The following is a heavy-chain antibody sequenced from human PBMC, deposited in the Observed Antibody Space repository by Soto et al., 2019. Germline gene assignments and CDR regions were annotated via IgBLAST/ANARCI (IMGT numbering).Heavy chain of an antibody. J-gene: IGHJ4*02. V-gene: IGHV3-23*01. D-gene: IGHD6-19*01. Sequence: GGSLSLSCAASGFTFTTYAMGWVRQAPGKGLEWVSSISGSGAGTFYADSVKGRFTISRDNAKKMVYLQMNGLRADDTAVYYCAKEALTVAGNNFDSWGQGTLVTVSS. CDR3: AKEALTVAGNNFDS. CDR2: ISGSGAGT. CDR1: GFTFTTYA.